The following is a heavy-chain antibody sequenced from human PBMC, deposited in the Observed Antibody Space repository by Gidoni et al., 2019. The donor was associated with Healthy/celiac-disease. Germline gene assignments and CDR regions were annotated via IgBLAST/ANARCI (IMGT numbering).Heavy chain of an antibody. J-gene: IGHJ4*02. CDR2: IYYSGST. V-gene: IGHV4-30-4*01. CDR1: GGSIRSGDYY. D-gene: IGHD3-10*01. Sequence: QVQLQESGPGLVKPSQTLSLTCTVSGGSIRSGDYYWSWIRQPPGKGLEWIGYIYYSGSTSYNPSLKSRVTISVDTSKNQFSLKLSSVTAADTAVYYCARTLWFGELLSYFDYWGQGTLVTVSS. CDR3: ARTLWFGELLSYFDY.